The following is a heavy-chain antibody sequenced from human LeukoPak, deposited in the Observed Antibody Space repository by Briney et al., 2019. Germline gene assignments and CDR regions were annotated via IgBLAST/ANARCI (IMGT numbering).Heavy chain of an antibody. V-gene: IGHV3-9*01. CDR1: GFTFDDYA. J-gene: IGHJ4*02. D-gene: IGHD3-3*01. CDR3: AKDPTFDSWSGYYDY. CDR2: ISWNSGSI. Sequence: GGSLRLSCAASGFTFDDYAMHWVRQAPGKGLEWVSGISWNSGSIGYADSVKGRFTISRDNAKNSLYLQMNSLRAEDTALYYCAKDPTFDSWSGYYDYWGQGTLVTVSS.